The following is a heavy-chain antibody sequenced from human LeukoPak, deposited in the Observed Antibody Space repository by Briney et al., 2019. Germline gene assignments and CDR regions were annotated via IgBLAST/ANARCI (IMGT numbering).Heavy chain of an antibody. J-gene: IGHJ5*02. D-gene: IGHD2-2*01. CDR3: AKDSMQYQLLHLNWFDP. CDR2: IRYDGSNK. V-gene: IGHV3-30*02. Sequence: PGGSLRLSCAASGFTFSSYGMHWVRQARGKGLEWVAFIRYDGSNKYYADSVKGRFTISRDNSKNTLYLQMNSLRAEDTAVYYCAKDSMQYQLLHLNWFDPWGQGTLVTVSS. CDR1: GFTFSSYG.